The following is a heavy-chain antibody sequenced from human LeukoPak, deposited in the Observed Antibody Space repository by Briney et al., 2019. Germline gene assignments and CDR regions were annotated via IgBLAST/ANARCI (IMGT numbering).Heavy chain of an antibody. CDR2: IYYSGST. V-gene: IGHV4-61*01. CDR1: GGSISSSSYY. Sequence: PSETLSLTCTVSGGSISSSSYYWSWIRQPPGKGLEWIGYIYYSGSTNYNPSLKSRVTISVDTSKNQFSLKLGSVTAADTAVYYCARPDYSYAFDIWGQGTMVTVSS. D-gene: IGHD2-15*01. J-gene: IGHJ3*02. CDR3: ARPDYSYAFDI.